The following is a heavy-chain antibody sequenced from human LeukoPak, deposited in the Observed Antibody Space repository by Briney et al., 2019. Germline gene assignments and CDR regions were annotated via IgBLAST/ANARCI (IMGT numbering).Heavy chain of an antibody. CDR2: TSAYNGNT. V-gene: IGHV1-18*01. CDR1: GYTFTSYG. D-gene: IGHD1-20*01. Sequence: ASVKVSCKASGYTFTSYGISWVRQAPGQGLEWMGWTSAYNGNTNYAQKLQGRVTMTTDTSTSTAYMELRSLRSDDTAVYYCARDLTGTTKYYGMDVWGQGTTVTVSS. CDR3: ARDLTGTTKYYGMDV. J-gene: IGHJ6*02.